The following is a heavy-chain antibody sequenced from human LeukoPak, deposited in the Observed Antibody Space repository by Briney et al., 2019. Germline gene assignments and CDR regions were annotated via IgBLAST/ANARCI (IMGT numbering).Heavy chain of an antibody. CDR2: INHSGST. V-gene: IGHV4-34*01. CDR3: ARTPRGSGYYRPLDY. J-gene: IGHJ4*02. Sequence: PSETLSLTCAVYGGSFSGYYWSWIRQPPGKGLEWIGEINHSGSTNYNPSLKSRVTISVDTSKNQFSLKLSSVTAADTAVYYCARTPRGSGYYRPLDYWGQGTLVTVSS. CDR1: GGSFSGYY. D-gene: IGHD3-3*01.